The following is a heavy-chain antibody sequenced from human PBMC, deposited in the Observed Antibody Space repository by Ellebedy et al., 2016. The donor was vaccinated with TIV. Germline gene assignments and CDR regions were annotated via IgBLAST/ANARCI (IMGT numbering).Heavy chain of an antibody. CDR2: IHYSGNT. J-gene: IGHJ3*02. CDR3: ARPLSTYNAFDI. D-gene: IGHD2-2*01. CDR1: GGSISSYY. V-gene: IGHV4-59*08. Sequence: SETLSLTCTVSGGSISSYYWSWIRQPPGKGLEWIGYIHYSGNTNYNPSLKSRVTISIDTSKNQFSLKLTSVSAADTAVYYCARPLSTYNAFDIWGQGTMVTVSS.